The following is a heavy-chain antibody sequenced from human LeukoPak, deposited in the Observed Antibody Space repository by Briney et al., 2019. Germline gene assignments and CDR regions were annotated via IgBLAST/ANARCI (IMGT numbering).Heavy chain of an antibody. CDR1: GYSFTSYW. CDR2: IYPGDSDT. J-gene: IGHJ4*02. Sequence: GESLKISCKGSGYSFTSYWIGWVRQMPGKGLEWMGIIYPGDSDTRYSPSFQGQVTISADKSISTAYLQWSSLKASDTAMYYRARPNYYDFWSGPFDYWGQGTLVTVSS. D-gene: IGHD3-3*01. CDR3: ARPNYYDFWSGPFDY. V-gene: IGHV5-51*01.